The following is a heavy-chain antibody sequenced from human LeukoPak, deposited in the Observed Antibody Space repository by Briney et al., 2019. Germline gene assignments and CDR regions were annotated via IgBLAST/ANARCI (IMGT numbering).Heavy chain of an antibody. CDR1: GFTFSSYT. CDR2: VIGDGAST. V-gene: IGHV3-23*01. Sequence: GGSLRLSCAASGFTFSSYTIYWARQAPGKGLEWVSSVIGDGASTYYADSVKVRFTTSRANSKNTLYVRLNSLRADDTAVYYCAKAMVGATSRNAFDIWGPGTMVTVSP. CDR3: AKAMVGATSRNAFDI. J-gene: IGHJ3*02. D-gene: IGHD1-26*01.